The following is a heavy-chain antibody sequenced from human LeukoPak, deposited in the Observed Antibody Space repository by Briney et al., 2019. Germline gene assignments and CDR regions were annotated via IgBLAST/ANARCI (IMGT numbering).Heavy chain of an antibody. CDR1: GFNFRRYG. Sequence: PGGSLRLSCAASGFNFRRYGLLGVRQAPGKSLEWVAFLWSDGSNTNYADSVKGRFTISRDISKNSLYLQMNSLRAEDTSVYYCARDGPHYALDVWGQGTTVTVSS. J-gene: IGHJ6*02. CDR3: ARDGPHYALDV. CDR2: LWSDGSNT. V-gene: IGHV3-33*01. D-gene: IGHD3-16*01.